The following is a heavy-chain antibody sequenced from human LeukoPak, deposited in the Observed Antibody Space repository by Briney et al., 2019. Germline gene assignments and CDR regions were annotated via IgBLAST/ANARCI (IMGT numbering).Heavy chain of an antibody. J-gene: IGHJ4*02. Sequence: ASVKVSCKASGYTFTSYGISWVRQAPGQGLEWMGWISAYSGNTNYAQKLQGRVTMTTDTSTSTAYMELRSLRSDDTAVYYCARDPYYYDSSGYLTPERNFDYWGQGTLVTVSS. CDR3: ARDPYYYDSSGYLTPERNFDY. D-gene: IGHD3-22*01. CDR1: GYTFTSYG. V-gene: IGHV1-18*01. CDR2: ISAYSGNT.